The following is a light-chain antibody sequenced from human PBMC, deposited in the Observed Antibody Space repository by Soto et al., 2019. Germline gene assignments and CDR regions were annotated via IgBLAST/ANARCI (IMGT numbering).Light chain of an antibody. CDR3: SSYRSSSTPVV. CDR1: STDVGGYNY. Sequence: QSVLTQPASVSGSPGQSITISCTGTSTDVGGYNYVSWYQQHPGKAPKLMIYEVSNRPSGVSNRFSGSKSGNTASLTISGLEAEDEADYYCSSYRSSSTPVVFGTGTKVTVL. CDR2: EVS. V-gene: IGLV2-14*01. J-gene: IGLJ1*01.